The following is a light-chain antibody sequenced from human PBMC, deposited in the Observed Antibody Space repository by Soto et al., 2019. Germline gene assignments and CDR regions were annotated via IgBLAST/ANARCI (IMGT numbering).Light chain of an antibody. J-gene: IGLJ2*01. V-gene: IGLV2-14*03. CDR3: SSYTSSSTPYVV. CDR2: DVS. Sequence: QSALTQPASVSGSPGQSITISCTGTSSDVGGYNYVSWYQQHPGKAPKLMIYDVSNRPSGVSNRVSGSKSGDTASLTISGLQAEDEAHYYCSSYTSSSTPYVVFGGGTKLTVL. CDR1: SSDVGGYNY.